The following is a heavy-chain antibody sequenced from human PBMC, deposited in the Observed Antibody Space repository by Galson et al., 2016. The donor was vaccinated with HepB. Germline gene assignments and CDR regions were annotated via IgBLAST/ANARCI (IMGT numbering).Heavy chain of an antibody. D-gene: IGHD5-12*01. CDR2: ISYDGSNK. CDR3: AKWGGSGYDWARLDY. Sequence: SLRLSCAASGFTFSSYGMHWVRQAPGKGLEWVAVISYDGSNKYYADSVKGRFTISRDNSKNTLYLQMNSLRAEDTAVYYCAKWGGSGYDWARLDYWGQGTLATVSS. CDR1: GFTFSSYG. V-gene: IGHV3-30*18. J-gene: IGHJ4*02.